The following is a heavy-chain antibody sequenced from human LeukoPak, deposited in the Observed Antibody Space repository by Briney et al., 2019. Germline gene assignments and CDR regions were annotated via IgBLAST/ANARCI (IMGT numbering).Heavy chain of an antibody. CDR1: GFTFSHYG. V-gene: IGHV3-23*01. D-gene: IGHD3-10*01. Sequence: GGSLRLSCAASGFTFSHYGMSWVRQAPGKGLEWVSSINGNSGSTSYVDSVKGRFTISRDNSKNTLYLQMNSLRAEDTAVYYCAKDRQLWPPVYLDYWGQGTLVTVSS. J-gene: IGHJ4*02. CDR2: INGNSGST. CDR3: AKDRQLWPPVYLDY.